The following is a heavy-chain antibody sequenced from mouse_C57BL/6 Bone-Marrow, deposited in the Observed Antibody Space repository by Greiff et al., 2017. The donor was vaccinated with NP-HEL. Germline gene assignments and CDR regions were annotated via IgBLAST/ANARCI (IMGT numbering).Heavy chain of an antibody. J-gene: IGHJ3*01. CDR2: IYPGDGDT. V-gene: IGHV1-80*01. D-gene: IGHD3-2*02. CDR3: ASDSSGYERDGFAY. Sequence: QVQLKESGAELVKPGASVKISCKASGYAFSSYWMNWVKQRPGKGLEWIGQIYPGDGDTNYNGKFKGKATLTADKSSSTAYMQLSSLTSEDSAVYFCASDSSGYERDGFAYWGQGTLVTVSA. CDR1: GYAFSSYW.